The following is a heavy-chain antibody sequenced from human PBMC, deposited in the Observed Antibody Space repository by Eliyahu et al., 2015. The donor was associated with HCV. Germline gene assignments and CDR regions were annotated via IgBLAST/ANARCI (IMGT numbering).Heavy chain of an antibody. Sequence: QVQLVESGGGVVXPGXSLRXSCAASXFTFSSXAVHWVRQAPGKGLEWVAVISFDGSXKHYADSVKGRFTISRDNSKSTLYLQMNSLRAEDTAVYYCARDPAVGVYYYYYMDVWGKGTTVTVSS. CDR2: ISFDGSXK. V-gene: IGHV3-30*04. J-gene: IGHJ6*03. CDR3: ARDPAVGVYYYYYMDV. CDR1: XFTFSSXA.